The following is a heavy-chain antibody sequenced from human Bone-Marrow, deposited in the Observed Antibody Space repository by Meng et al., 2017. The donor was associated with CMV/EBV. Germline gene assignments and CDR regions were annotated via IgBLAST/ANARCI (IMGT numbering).Heavy chain of an antibody. CDR1: GGTFSSYA. J-gene: IGHJ6*02. CDR2: ISAYNGNT. D-gene: IGHD2-2*01. Sequence: ASVKVSCKASGGTFSSYAISWVRQAPGQGLEWMGWISAYNGNTNYAQKLQGRVTMTTDTSTSTAYMELRRLRSDDTAVYYCARVRRYCSSTSCYRTMDVWGQGTTVTVSS. CDR3: ARVRRYCSSTSCYRTMDV. V-gene: IGHV1-18*01.